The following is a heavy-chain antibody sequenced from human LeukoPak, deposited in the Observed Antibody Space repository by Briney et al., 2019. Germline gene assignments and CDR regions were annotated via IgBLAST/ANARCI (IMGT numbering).Heavy chain of an antibody. CDR3: AXXXXRGVIGPAFDI. D-gene: IGHD3-10*01. Sequence: GASVKVSCKASGYTFTGYYMHWVRQAPGQGLEWMGWINPNSGGTNYAQKFQGRVTMTRDTSISTAYMELSRLRSDDTAVYYCAXXXXRGVIGPAFDIWGQGTMVTVSS. CDR2: INPNSGGT. J-gene: IGHJ3*02. V-gene: IGHV1-2*02. CDR1: GYTFTGYY.